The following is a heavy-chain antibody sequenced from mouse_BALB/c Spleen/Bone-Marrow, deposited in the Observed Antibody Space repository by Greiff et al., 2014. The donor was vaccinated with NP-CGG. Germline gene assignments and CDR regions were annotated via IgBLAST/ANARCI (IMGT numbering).Heavy chain of an antibody. D-gene: IGHD2-14*01. J-gene: IGHJ3*01. CDR3: ATYYRYDRRFAY. V-gene: IGHV14-3*02. Sequence: EVQGVESGAELVKPGASVKLSRTASGFNIKDTYMHWVKQRPEQGLEWIGRIDPANGNTKYDPKFQGKATITADTSSNTAYLQLSSLTSEDTAVYYCATYYRYDRRFAYWGQGTLVTVSA. CDR2: IDPANGNT. CDR1: GFNIKDTY.